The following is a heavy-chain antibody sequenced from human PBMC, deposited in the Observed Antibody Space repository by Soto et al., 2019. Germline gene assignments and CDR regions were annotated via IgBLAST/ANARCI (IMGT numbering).Heavy chain of an antibody. J-gene: IGHJ4*02. D-gene: IGHD2-2*01. CDR1: GGTLSSYA. CDR2: IIPIFGTA. V-gene: IGHV1-69*13. Sequence: SVKVSCKASGGTLSSYAISWVRQANRQGLEWMGGIIPIFGTANYAQKFQGRVTITADESTSTAYMELSSLRSEDTAVYYCARRYCSSTSCRGSLDYWGQGTLVTVSS. CDR3: ARRYCSSTSCRGSLDY.